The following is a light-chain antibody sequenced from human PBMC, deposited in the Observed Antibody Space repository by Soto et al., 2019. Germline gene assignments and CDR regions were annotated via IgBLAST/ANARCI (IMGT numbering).Light chain of an antibody. J-gene: IGKJ4*01. CDR3: HQYDSYPLT. Sequence: DLPMMQSPSSVSAPIEDSVTITCRASQDRSYYLAWIQQKPGKAPQPLIFAATRLQSGVPLRFTGSGSGTDFTLTISSLQPEDFATYYCHQYDSYPLTFGEGTRVESK. V-gene: IGKV1-16*01. CDR2: AAT. CDR1: QDRSYY.